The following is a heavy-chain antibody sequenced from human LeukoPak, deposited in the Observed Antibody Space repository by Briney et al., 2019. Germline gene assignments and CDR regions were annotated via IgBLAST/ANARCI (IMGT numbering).Heavy chain of an antibody. D-gene: IGHD1-26*01. J-gene: IGHJ4*02. Sequence: GGSLRLSCAASEFTLSNAWMGWVRQAPGKGLEWVGRIKRKSDGGTAEYAAPVKGRFTISRDDSKNTLYLQMSSLSTEDTAVYYCGTALRWEESRDYWGQGTLVTVSS. V-gene: IGHV3-15*01. CDR1: EFTLSNAW. CDR3: GTALRWEESRDY. CDR2: IKRKSDGGTA.